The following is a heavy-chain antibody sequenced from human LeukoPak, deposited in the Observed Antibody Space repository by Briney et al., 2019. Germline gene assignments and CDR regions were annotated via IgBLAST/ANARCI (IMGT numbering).Heavy chain of an antibody. CDR2: INHSGST. CDR1: GGSFSGYY. D-gene: IGHD2-2*01. CDR3: ARELRRGYCSSTSCPLYYYYGMDV. J-gene: IGHJ6*02. Sequence: SETLSLTCAVSGGSFSGYYWSWIRQPPGKGLEWIGKINHSGSTNYNPSLKGRVTISVDPSPNHFFLTLSSVTAADTAVYSCARELRRGYCSSTSCPLYYYYGMDVWGQGTTVTVYS. V-gene: IGHV4-34*01.